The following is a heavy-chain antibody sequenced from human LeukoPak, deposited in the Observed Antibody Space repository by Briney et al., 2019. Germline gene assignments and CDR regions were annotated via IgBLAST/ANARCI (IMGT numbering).Heavy chain of an antibody. Sequence: SGTLSLTCTVSGGSISTTNWWSWVRQPPGKGLEWIGEIYHTGSTYYNPSLKSRVTMSIDTSKNHFSLKLTSVTAADTATYYCARETSLAGFASGLGFNYWGQGILVSVSS. D-gene: IGHD6-19*01. V-gene: IGHV4-4*02. CDR1: GGSISTTNW. J-gene: IGHJ4*01. CDR2: IYHTGST. CDR3: ARETSLAGFASGLGFNY.